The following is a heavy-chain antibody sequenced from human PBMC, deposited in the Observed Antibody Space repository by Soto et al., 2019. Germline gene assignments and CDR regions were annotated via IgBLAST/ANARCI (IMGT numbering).Heavy chain of an antibody. V-gene: IGHV2-26*01. CDR1: GLSLSNGRLG. J-gene: IGHJ5*02. CDR2: IFSNDDK. D-gene: IGHD2-2*01. Sequence: QVTLKESGPVPVKPTETLTLTCTVSGLSLSNGRLGVSWIRQPPGKALEWLEHIFSNDDKSYSTSLRSRLTISKDTSRSQVVLTMTNMDPMDSATYYCALIKDCSRTDCYLASFDPWGQGTLVTVSS. CDR3: ALIKDCSRTDCYLASFDP.